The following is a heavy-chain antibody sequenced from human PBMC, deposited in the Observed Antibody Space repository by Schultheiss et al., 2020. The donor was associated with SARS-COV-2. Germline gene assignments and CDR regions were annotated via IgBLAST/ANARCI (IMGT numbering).Heavy chain of an antibody. J-gene: IGHJ5*02. CDR2: IYYSGST. V-gene: IGHV4-39*01. CDR3: ARTLRYCSGGSCYRWFDP. D-gene: IGHD2-15*01. CDR1: GGSISSGGYY. Sequence: SETLSLTCTVSGGSISSGGYYWGWIRQPPGKGLEWIGYIYYSGSTYYNPSLKSRVTISVDTSKNQFSLKLSSVTAADTAVYYCARTLRYCSGGSCYRWFDPWGQGTLVTVSS.